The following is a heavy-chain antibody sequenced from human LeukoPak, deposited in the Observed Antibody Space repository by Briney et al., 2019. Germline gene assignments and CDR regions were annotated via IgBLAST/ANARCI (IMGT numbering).Heavy chain of an antibody. CDR1: GFTFSSYS. D-gene: IGHD6-13*01. CDR3: ASESVYSSSWY. CDR2: ISSSSSTI. J-gene: IGHJ4*02. Sequence: GGSLRLSCAASGFTFSSYSMNWVRQAPGKGLEWVSYISSSSSTIYYADSVKGRFTISRDNAKNSLYLQMNSLRAEDTAVYYCASESVYSSSWYWGQGTLVTVSS. V-gene: IGHV3-48*01.